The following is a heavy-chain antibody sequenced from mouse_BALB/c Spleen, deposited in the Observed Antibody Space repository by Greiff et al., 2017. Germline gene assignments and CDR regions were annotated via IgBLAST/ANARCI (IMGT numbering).Heavy chain of an antibody. Sequence: EVKLMESGPGLVKPSQSLSLTCTVTGYSITSDYAWNWIRQFPGNKLEWMGYISYSGSTSYNPSLKSRISITRDTSKNQFFLQLNSVTTEDTATYYCARCLGPSYWYFDVWGAGTTVTVSS. D-gene: IGHD4-1*01. V-gene: IGHV3-2*02. CDR2: ISYSGST. CDR1: GYSITSDYA. CDR3: ARCLGPSYWYFDV. J-gene: IGHJ1*01.